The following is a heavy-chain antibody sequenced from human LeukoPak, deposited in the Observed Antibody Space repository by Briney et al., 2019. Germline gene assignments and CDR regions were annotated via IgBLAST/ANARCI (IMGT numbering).Heavy chain of an antibody. CDR1: GGSLSSSRYY. J-gene: IGHJ6*03. Sequence: SETLSLTCSVSGGSLSSSRYYSGWIRQPPGKGLEWIGSIYYSGSTYNNPYLKSGDTISVDTSKNQFSLKLSSVTVADTAVYYCARESSIAARLPYYYYYYYMDVWVKGTTVTVSS. CDR2: IYYSGST. V-gene: IGHV4-39*07. CDR3: ARESSIAARLPYYYYYYYMDV. D-gene: IGHD6-6*01.